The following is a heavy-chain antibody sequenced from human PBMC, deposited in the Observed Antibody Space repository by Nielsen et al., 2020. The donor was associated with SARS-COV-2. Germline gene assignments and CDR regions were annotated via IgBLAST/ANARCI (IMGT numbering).Heavy chain of an antibody. CDR1: GYTFTSHY. CDR3: ARGGLVVVDPFDY. CDR2: INSSGGRT. J-gene: IGHJ4*02. Sequence: ASVKVSCKTSGYTFTSHYVHWVRQAPGQGLEWMGLINSSGGRTIYAQMFQGRVTVTRDTSTSTVYMELSSLRSEDTAVYYCARGGLVVVDPFDYWGQGTLVTVSS. V-gene: IGHV1-46*01. D-gene: IGHD2-15*01.